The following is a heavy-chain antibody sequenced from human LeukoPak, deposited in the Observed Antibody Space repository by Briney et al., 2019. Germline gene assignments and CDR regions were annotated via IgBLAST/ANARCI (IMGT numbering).Heavy chain of an antibody. V-gene: IGHV4-59*01. CDR3: ARVEIPGYCSGGSCYFGASDI. D-gene: IGHD2-15*01. Sequence: SETLSLTCTVSGGSISSYYWSWIRQPPGKGLEWIGYIYYSGSTNYNPSLKSRVTISVDTSKNQFSLKLSSVTAADTAVYYCARVEIPGYCSGGSCYFGASDIWGQGTMVTVSS. J-gene: IGHJ3*02. CDR2: IYYSGST. CDR1: GGSISSYY.